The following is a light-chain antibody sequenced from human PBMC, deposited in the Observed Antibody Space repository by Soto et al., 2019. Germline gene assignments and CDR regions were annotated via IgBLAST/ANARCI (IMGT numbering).Light chain of an antibody. CDR1: QSVSSN. Sequence: EIVMTQSPATLSVSPGERATLSSRASQSVSSNLAWYQQKPGQATRLIIYGASTRANGIPARFSGSGSGTEFTLTISSLQSEDFAFYYCQQYNNWPPITFGQGTRLEIK. CDR3: QQYNNWPPIT. CDR2: GAS. J-gene: IGKJ5*01. V-gene: IGKV3-15*01.